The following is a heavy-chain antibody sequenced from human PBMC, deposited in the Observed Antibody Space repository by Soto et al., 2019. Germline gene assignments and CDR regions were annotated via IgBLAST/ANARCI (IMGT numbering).Heavy chain of an antibody. D-gene: IGHD5-12*01. CDR1: GFTFSSYG. CDR3: AKDRTDRGSFDY. Sequence: QVQLVESGGGAVQPGRSLRLSCAASGFTFSSYGMYWVRQAPGKGLEWVAVISYDGSKKYYADSVKGRFTISRDNSKNTLYLQMNSLRAEDTAVYYCAKDRTDRGSFDYWGQGTLVTVSS. CDR2: ISYDGSKK. V-gene: IGHV3-30*18. J-gene: IGHJ4*02.